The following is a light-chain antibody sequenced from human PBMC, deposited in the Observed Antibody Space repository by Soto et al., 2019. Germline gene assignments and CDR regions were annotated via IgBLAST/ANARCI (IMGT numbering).Light chain of an antibody. V-gene: IGLV1-44*01. CDR2: NNS. CDR1: SSNIGSNT. CDR3: AAWDDSLKGGV. Sequence: QSVLTQPPSASGTPGQRVTISCSGSSSNIGSNTVHWYQQLPGTAPKLLISNNSQRPSGVPDRFSGSKSGTSASLAIGGLQSEDEADYYCAAWDDSLKGGVFGGGTKLTVL. J-gene: IGLJ2*01.